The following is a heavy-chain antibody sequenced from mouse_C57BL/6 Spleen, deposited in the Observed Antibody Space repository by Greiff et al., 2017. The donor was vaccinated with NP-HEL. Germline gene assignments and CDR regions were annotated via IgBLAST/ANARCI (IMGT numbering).Heavy chain of an antibody. Sequence: VQLQQSGAELVKPGASVKISCKASGYAFSSYWMNWVKQRPGKGLEWIGQIYPGDGDTNYIGKFKGKATLTADKSSSTAYMQLSSLTSEDSAVDVCAISIYDGYTGFAYWGQGTLVTVSA. V-gene: IGHV1-80*01. J-gene: IGHJ3*01. CDR3: AISIYDGYTGFAY. CDR1: GYAFSSYW. CDR2: IYPGDGDT. D-gene: IGHD2-3*01.